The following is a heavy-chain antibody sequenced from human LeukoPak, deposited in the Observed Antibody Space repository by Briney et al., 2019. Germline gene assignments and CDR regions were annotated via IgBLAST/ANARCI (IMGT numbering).Heavy chain of an antibody. Sequence: SVKVSCKASGGTFSSYAISWVRQTPGQGLEWMGGIIPIFGTANYAQKFQGRVTITADESTSTAYMELSRLRYEDTGIYYCARVPTVISALWDHWGQGTLVTVSS. CDR3: ARVPTVISALWDH. V-gene: IGHV1-69*13. D-gene: IGHD4-17*01. CDR2: IIPIFGTA. J-gene: IGHJ4*02. CDR1: GGTFSSYA.